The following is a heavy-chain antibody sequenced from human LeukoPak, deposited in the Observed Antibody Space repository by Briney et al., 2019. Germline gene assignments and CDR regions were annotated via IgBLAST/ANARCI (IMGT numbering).Heavy chain of an antibody. CDR2: ISHSGGT. D-gene: IGHD5-18*01. Sequence: SETLSLTCTVSGGSISSGDYYWSWIRQPPGKGLEWIAYISHSGGTYYNPSLKSRATISLDTARNQFSLKLTSVTAADTAVYYCARSRSGYSYEHGAFEIWGQGTMVTVSS. CDR3: ARSRSGYSYEHGAFEI. J-gene: IGHJ3*02. CDR1: GGSISSGDYY. V-gene: IGHV4-30-4*02.